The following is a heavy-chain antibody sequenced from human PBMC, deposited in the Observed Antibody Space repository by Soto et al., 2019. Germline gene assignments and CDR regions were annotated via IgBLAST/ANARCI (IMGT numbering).Heavy chain of an antibody. Sequence: SETLSLTCTVSGGSISSSSYYWGWIRQPPGKGLEWIGSIYYSGSTYYNPSLKSRVTISVDTSKNQFSLKLSSVTAADTAVYYCARVGSSWYHNWFDPWGQGTLVTVSS. J-gene: IGHJ5*02. CDR2: IYYSGST. CDR1: GGSISSSSYY. D-gene: IGHD6-13*01. CDR3: ARVGSSWYHNWFDP. V-gene: IGHV4-39*07.